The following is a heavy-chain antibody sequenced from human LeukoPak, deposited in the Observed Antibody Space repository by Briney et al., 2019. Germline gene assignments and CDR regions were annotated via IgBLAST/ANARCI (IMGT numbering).Heavy chain of an antibody. CDR2: ISVSGGST. J-gene: IGHJ4*02. CDR1: GFTFSKYA. D-gene: IGHD3-22*01. Sequence: PGGSLRLSCAASGFTFSKYAMTWVRQAPGKGLEWVSGISVSGGSTNYADSVKGRFTISRDNSKNTLYLQTNSLRAEDTAVYYCAKSNYFDSGGYYFVDYWGQGTLVTVSS. CDR3: AKSNYFDSGGYYFVDY. V-gene: IGHV3-23*01.